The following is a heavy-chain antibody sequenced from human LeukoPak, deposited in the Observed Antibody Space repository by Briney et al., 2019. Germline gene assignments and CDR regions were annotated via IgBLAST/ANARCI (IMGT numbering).Heavy chain of an antibody. CDR1: GGSISSYY. V-gene: IGHV4-59*01. J-gene: IGHJ5*02. D-gene: IGHD5-12*01. CDR2: IYYSGST. Sequence: SETLSLTCTVSGGSISSYYWSWIRQPPGKGLEWIGYIYYSGSTNYNPSLKSRVTISVDTSKNQFSLKLSTVTAADTAVYYCARQEGLYSGYDSWGQGTLVTVSS. CDR3: ARQEGLYSGYDS.